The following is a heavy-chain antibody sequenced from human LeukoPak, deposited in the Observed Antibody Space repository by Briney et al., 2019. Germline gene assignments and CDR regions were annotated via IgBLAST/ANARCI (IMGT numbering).Heavy chain of an antibody. V-gene: IGHV4-39*07. CDR1: GFTFSSYA. Sequence: GSLRLSCAASGFTFSSYAMSWVRQAPGKGLEWIGNIYYSGNTYYNPSLKSRVTISVDTSKNQFSLKLSSVTAADTAVYYCARDGRASDYFDYWGQGTLVTVSS. CDR2: IYYSGNT. J-gene: IGHJ4*02. CDR3: ARDGRASDYFDY. D-gene: IGHD1-1*01.